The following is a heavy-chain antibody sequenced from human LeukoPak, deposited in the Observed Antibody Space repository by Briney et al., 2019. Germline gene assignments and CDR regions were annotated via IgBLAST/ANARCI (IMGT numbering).Heavy chain of an antibody. V-gene: IGHV4-34*01. Sequence: PSETLSLTCAVYGGSFSGYYWSWIRQPPGKGLEWIGEIYHSGSTNYNPSLKSRVTISVDKSKNQFSLKLSSVTAADTAVYYCAREYSNWFDPWGQGTLVTVSS. CDR1: GGSFSGYY. D-gene: IGHD2/OR15-2a*01. J-gene: IGHJ5*02. CDR3: AREYSNWFDP. CDR2: IYHSGST.